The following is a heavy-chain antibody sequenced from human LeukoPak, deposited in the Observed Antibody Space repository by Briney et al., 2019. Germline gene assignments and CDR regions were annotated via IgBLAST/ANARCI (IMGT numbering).Heavy chain of an antibody. V-gene: IGHV3-66*01. CDR2: FYSVGST. CDR1: GFTVSSVY. CDR3: AELGITMIGGV. D-gene: IGHD3-10*02. J-gene: IGHJ6*04. Sequence: GGSLRLSCAASGFTVSSVYMSWVRQAPGKGLEWVSVFYSVGSTYYADSVKGRFTISRDNFKNTLFLQMNSLRDEDTAVYYCAELGITMIGGVWGKGTTVTISS.